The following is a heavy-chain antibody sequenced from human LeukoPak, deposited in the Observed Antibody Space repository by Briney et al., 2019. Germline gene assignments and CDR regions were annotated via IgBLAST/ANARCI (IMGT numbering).Heavy chain of an antibody. CDR2: ISGSGGST. J-gene: IGHJ3*02. CDR1: GFSFSSYA. CDR3: AKRIDKADAFDI. Sequence: GGSLRLSCAASGFSFSSYAMSWVRQAPGKGLEWVSAISGSGGSTYYADSVKGRFTISRDNSKNTLYLQMNSLRAEGTAVYYCAKRIDKADAFDIWGQGTMVTVSS. V-gene: IGHV3-23*01. D-gene: IGHD2/OR15-2a*01.